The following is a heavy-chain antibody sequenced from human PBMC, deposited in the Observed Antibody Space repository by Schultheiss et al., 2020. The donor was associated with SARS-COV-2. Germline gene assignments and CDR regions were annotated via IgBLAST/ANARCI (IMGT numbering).Heavy chain of an antibody. CDR3: ASLRG. J-gene: IGHJ6*04. Sequence: GSLRLSCAVYGGSFSGYYWSWIRQPPGKGLEWIGEINHSGSTNYNPSLKSRVTISVDTSKNQFSLKLSSVTAADTAVYYCASLRGWGKGTTVTVSS. CDR1: GGSFSGYY. V-gene: IGHV4-34*01. CDR2: INHSGST.